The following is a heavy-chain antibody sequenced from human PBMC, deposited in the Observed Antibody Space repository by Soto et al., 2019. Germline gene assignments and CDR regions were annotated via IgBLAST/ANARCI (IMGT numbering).Heavy chain of an antibody. CDR3: AREIPSRGAGWFDP. J-gene: IGHJ5*02. D-gene: IGHD3-10*01. Sequence: VQLVESGGGLVQPGGSLRLSCAASGFTFSSYSMNWVRQAPGKGLEWVSYISSSSSTIYYADSVKGRFTISRDNAXNSLYLQMNSLRDEDTAVYYCAREIPSRGAGWFDPWGQGTLVTVSS. CDR2: ISSSSSTI. V-gene: IGHV3-48*02. CDR1: GFTFSSYS.